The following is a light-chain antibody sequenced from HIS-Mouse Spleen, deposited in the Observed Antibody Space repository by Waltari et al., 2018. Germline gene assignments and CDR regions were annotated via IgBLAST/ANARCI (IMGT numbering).Light chain of an antibody. CDR2: RNN. J-gene: IGLJ3*02. CDR3: AAWDDSLSGPV. CDR1: SSNIGSNY. Sequence: QSVLTQPPSASGTPGQRVTISCSGRSSNIGSNYVYWYQQLPGTAPKLLIYRNNQRPSGVPDLFSGSKSGNSASLAISGLRSEDEADYYCAAWDDSLSGPVFGGGTKLTVL. V-gene: IGLV1-47*01.